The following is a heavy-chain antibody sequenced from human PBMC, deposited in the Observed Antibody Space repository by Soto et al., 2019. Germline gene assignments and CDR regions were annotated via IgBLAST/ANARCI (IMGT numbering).Heavy chain of an antibody. CDR2: ISAYNGNT. Sequence: ASVKVSCKASGYTFTSYGISWVRQAPGQGLEWMGWISAYNGNTNYAQKLQGRVTMTTDTSTSTAYMELRSLRSDDTAVYYCARQLEDLGIAVAGDYWGQGTLVTVSS. CDR3: ARQLEDLGIAVAGDY. CDR1: GYTFTSYG. J-gene: IGHJ4*02. V-gene: IGHV1-18*01. D-gene: IGHD6-19*01.